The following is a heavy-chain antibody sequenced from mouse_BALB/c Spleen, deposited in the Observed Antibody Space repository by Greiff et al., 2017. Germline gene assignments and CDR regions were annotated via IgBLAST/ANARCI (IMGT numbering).Heavy chain of an antibody. CDR2: ISSGSSTI. CDR1: GFTFSSFG. Sequence: EVMLVESGGGLVQPGGSRKLSCAASGFTFSSFGMHWVRQAPEKGLEWVAYISSGSSTIYYADTVKGRFTISRDNPKNTLFLQMTSLRSEDTAMYYCAKGGYYRVPYYFDYWGQGTTLTVSS. D-gene: IGHD2-3*01. J-gene: IGHJ2*01. V-gene: IGHV5-17*02. CDR3: AKGGYYRVPYYFDY.